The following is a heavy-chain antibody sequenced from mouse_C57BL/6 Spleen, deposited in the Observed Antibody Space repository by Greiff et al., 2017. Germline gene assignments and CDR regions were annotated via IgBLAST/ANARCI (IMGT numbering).Heavy chain of an antibody. CDR3: ARTTTVVATYRYFDV. CDR2: IHPNSGST. CDR1: GYTFTSYW. D-gene: IGHD1-1*01. J-gene: IGHJ1*03. Sequence: QVQLQQPGAELVKPGASVKLSCKASGYTFTSYWMHWVKQRPGQGLEWIGMIHPNSGSTNYNEKFKSKDTLTVDKSSSTAYMQLSSLTSEDSAVYYCARTTTVVATYRYFDVWGTGTTVTVSS. V-gene: IGHV1-64*01.